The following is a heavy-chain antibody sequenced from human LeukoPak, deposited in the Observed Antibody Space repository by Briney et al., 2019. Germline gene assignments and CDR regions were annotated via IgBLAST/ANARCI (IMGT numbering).Heavy chain of an antibody. CDR3: AREQDIVVVPAAPGFDY. Sequence: GGSLRLSCAASGFTFSSYSMNWVRQAPGKGLEWVSSISSSSSYIYYADSVKGRFTISRDSAKNSLYLQMNSLRAEDTAVYYCAREQDIVVVPAAPGFDYWGQGTLVTVSS. V-gene: IGHV3-21*01. D-gene: IGHD2-2*01. J-gene: IGHJ4*02. CDR1: GFTFSSYS. CDR2: ISSSSSYI.